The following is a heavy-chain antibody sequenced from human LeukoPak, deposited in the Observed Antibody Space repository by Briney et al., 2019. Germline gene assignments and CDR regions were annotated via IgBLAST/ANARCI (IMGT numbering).Heavy chain of an antibody. Sequence: SETLCLTCAVYGGSFIGYYWTWIRQTPGKGLGWIGEMKPSGSTNYNSSLKSRVTISVATSTNQFSLKLSSVTAADTAVYYCARGRQDVTMIVVVMTAVSYYLDVWGKGTKVTVS. V-gene: IGHV4-34*01. J-gene: IGHJ6*03. CDR3: ARGRQDVTMIVVVMTAVSYYLDV. CDR2: MKPSGST. D-gene: IGHD3-22*01. CDR1: GGSFIGYY.